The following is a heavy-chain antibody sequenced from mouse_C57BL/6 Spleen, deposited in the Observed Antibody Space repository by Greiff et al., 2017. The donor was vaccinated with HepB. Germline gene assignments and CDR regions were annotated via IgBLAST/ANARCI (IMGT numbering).Heavy chain of an antibody. J-gene: IGHJ2*01. V-gene: IGHV1-82*01. CDR1: GYAFSSSW. CDR3: ARRGITTVAFDY. CDR2: IYPGDGDT. Sequence: QVQLQQSGPELVKPGASVKISCKASGYAFSSSWMNWVKQRPGKGLEWIGRIYPGDGDTNYNGKFKGKATLTADKSSSTAYMQLSSLTSEDSAVYFCARRGITTVAFDYWGQGTTLTVSS. D-gene: IGHD1-1*01.